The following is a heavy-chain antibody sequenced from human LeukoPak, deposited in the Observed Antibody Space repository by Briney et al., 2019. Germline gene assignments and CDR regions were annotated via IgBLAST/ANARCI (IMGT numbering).Heavy chain of an antibody. J-gene: IGHJ5*02. V-gene: IGHV3-30*02. CDR2: ISFDGSQK. CDR1: GFTFNYG. Sequence: GGSLRLSCAASGFTFNYGMRWVRQAPGKGLEWVALISFDGSQKYYADSVKGRFTISRDNSKSTVYLQMNSLRVEDAAVYYCSKDLTSDFGGDLDPWGQGTLVTVSS. CDR3: SKDLTSDFGGDLDP. D-gene: IGHD3-10*01.